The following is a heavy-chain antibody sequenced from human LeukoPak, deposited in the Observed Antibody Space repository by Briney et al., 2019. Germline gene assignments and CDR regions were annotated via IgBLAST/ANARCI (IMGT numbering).Heavy chain of an antibody. CDR2: IGTADDT. Sequence: GRSLRLSCAASGFTFSSYDMHWVRQATGKGLEWVSAIGTADDTYYPGSVKGRFTISRENAKNSLYLQIHSLRAGDTAVYYCARAYSSAWGAFDVWGQGTMVTVSS. CDR1: GFTFSSYD. D-gene: IGHD6-19*01. CDR3: ARAYSSAWGAFDV. V-gene: IGHV3-13*04. J-gene: IGHJ3*01.